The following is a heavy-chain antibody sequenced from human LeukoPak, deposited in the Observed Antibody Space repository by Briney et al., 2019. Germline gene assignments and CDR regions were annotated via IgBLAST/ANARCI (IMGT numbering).Heavy chain of an antibody. J-gene: IGHJ4*02. CDR1: GFTFSSYS. D-gene: IGHD2-15*01. Sequence: GRSLRLSCAASGFTFSSYSMNWVRQAPGKGLEWVSSISSSSSYIYYADSVKGRFTITRDSAKNSLYLQMNSLRAEDTAVYYCARDVSGYCSGGSCYWTGFDYWGQGTLVTVSS. CDR3: ARDVSGYCSGGSCYWTGFDY. V-gene: IGHV3-21*01. CDR2: ISSSSSYI.